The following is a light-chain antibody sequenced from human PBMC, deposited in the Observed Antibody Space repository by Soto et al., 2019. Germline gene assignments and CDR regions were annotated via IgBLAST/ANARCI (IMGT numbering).Light chain of an antibody. CDR1: QSISTY. V-gene: IGKV1-39*01. Sequence: DIQMTRSPSSLSASVGDRVTITCRASQSISTYLNWYQQKAGLAPKLLIYAASSLQSGVPSRFSGSGSGTDFTLTISRLQPEDFATYYCQQTYSTPPTFGQGTKVEIK. CDR3: QQTYSTPPT. CDR2: AAS. J-gene: IGKJ1*01.